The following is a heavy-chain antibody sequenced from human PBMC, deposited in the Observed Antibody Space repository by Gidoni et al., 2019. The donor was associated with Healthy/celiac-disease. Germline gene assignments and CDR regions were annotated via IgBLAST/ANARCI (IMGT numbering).Heavy chain of an antibody. CDR3: ASDGPVTGLIDY. CDR1: GFTLSGDS. CDR2: ISSSRSYI. D-gene: IGHD4-4*01. J-gene: IGHJ4*02. Sequence: EVRLVESGGGLVKPGGALSLSWAAAGFTLSGDSMNWVRQDPGKGLEWVSSISSSRSYIYYADSVKGRFTIPRDNAKNSLYLQMNSRRVEDTAVYYCASDGPVTGLIDYWGQGTLVTVSS. V-gene: IGHV3-21*01.